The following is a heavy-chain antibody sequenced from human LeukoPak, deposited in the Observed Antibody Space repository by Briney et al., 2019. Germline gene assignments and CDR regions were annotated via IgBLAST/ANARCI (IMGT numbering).Heavy chain of an antibody. J-gene: IGHJ3*02. CDR1: GGSISSGSYY. V-gene: IGHV4-61*02. Sequence: SETLSLTCTVSGGSISSGSYYWSWIRQPAGKGLEWIGRIYTSGSTNYNPSLKSRVTISVDTSKNQFSLKLSSVTAADTAVYYCARDLPAPYIAARSHAFHIWGQGTMVTVSS. D-gene: IGHD6-6*01. CDR2: IYTSGST. CDR3: ARDLPAPYIAARSHAFHI.